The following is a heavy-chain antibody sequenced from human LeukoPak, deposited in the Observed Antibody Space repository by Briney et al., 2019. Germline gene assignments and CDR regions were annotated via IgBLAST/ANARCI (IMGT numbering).Heavy chain of an antibody. J-gene: IGHJ4*02. Sequence: PGGSLRLSCAASGFTFSSYSMNWVRQAPGKGLEWVSYISSSSSTIYYADSVKGRFTISRDNAKNSLYLQMNSLRAEDTAVYYCAGAYGLEMAYFDYWGQGTLVTVSS. CDR3: AGAYGLEMAYFDY. D-gene: IGHD5-24*01. CDR2: ISSSSSTI. V-gene: IGHV3-48*01. CDR1: GFTFSSYS.